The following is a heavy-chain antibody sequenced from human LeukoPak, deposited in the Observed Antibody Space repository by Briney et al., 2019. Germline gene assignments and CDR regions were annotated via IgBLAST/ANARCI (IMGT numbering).Heavy chain of an antibody. CDR3: ARGVIMGHDAFDI. Sequence: SETLSLTCAVYGGSFSGYYWSWIRQPPGKGLEWIGEINHSGSTNYNPSLKSRVTISVDTSKNQFSLKLSSVTAADTAVYYCARGVIMGHDAFDIWGQGTMVTVSS. D-gene: IGHD3-10*01. J-gene: IGHJ3*02. V-gene: IGHV4-34*01. CDR2: INHSGST. CDR1: GGSFSGYY.